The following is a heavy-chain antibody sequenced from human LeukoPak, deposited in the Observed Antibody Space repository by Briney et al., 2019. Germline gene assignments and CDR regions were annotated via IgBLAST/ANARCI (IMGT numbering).Heavy chain of an antibody. D-gene: IGHD3-22*01. Sequence: TGGSLRLSCAASGFTFSSYGMHWVRQAPGKGLEWVAVIWYDGSNKYYADSVKGRFTISRDNSKNTLYLQMNSLRAEDTAVYYCAREFYYDSSGDDAFDIWGQGTMVTVSS. CDR3: AREFYYDSSGDDAFDI. CDR1: GFTFSSYG. CDR2: IWYDGSNK. J-gene: IGHJ3*02. V-gene: IGHV3-33*01.